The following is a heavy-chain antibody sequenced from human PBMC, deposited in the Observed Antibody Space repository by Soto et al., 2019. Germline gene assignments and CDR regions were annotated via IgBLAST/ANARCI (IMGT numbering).Heavy chain of an antibody. CDR1: GFSLSTSGMC. V-gene: IGHV2-70*12. J-gene: IGHJ4*02. Sequence: SGPTLVNPTQTLTLTCTFSGFSLSTSGMCVSWIRQPPGKALEWLALIDWDDDKYYSTSLKTRATITKDTSKNQVVLTVTNMDPVDTATYYCAQKGPHYFDYWGQGALVTVSS. CDR2: IDWDDDK. CDR3: AQKGPHYFDY.